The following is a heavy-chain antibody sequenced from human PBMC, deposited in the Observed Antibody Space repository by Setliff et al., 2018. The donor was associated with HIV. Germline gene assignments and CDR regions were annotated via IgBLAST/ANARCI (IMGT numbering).Heavy chain of an antibody. V-gene: IGHV4-39*01. J-gene: IGHJ5*02. CDR1: GGSITATSYY. Sequence: SSETLSLTCSVSGGSITATSYYWTWSRQSPGKGLEWIGSLYSGGGIYRNPSLKSRVIIFVDPSKTQFSLPLNSVTAADTTVYYCATILVCGVYKWFNPWGQGTLVTVSS. CDR2: LYSGGGI. D-gene: IGHD3-3*01. CDR3: ATILVCGVYKWFNP.